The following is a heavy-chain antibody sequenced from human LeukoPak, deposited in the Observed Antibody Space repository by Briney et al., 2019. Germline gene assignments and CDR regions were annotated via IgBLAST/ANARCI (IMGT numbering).Heavy chain of an antibody. CDR2: ISYDGSNK. D-gene: IGHD3-9*01. CDR3: AKDEDILTGPYYYYGMDV. Sequence: GGSLRLSCTGSGFTFGDHAMSWVRQAPGKGLEWVAVISYDGSNKYYADSVKGRFTISRDNSKNTLYLQMNSLRAEDTAVYYCAKDEDILTGPYYYYGMDVWGQGTTVTVSS. J-gene: IGHJ6*02. V-gene: IGHV3-30*04. CDR1: GFTFGDHA.